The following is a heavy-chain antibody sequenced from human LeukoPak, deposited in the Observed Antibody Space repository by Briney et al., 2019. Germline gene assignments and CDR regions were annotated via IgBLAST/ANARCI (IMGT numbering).Heavy chain of an antibody. D-gene: IGHD2-21*02. V-gene: IGHV1-46*01. CDR1: GYTFTSYY. CDR3: ARVSLRYCGGDCYYSGAFDI. J-gene: IGHJ3*02. CDR2: INPSGGST. Sequence: ASVKVSCEASGYTFTSYYMHWVRQAPGQGLEWMGIINPSGGSTSYAQKFQGRVTMTRDTSTSTVYMELSSLRSEDTAVYYCARVSLRYCGGDCYYSGAFDIWGQGTMVTVSS.